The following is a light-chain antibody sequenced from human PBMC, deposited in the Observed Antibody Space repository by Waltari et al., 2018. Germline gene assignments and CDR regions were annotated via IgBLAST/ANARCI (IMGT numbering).Light chain of an antibody. CDR3: QQYNSYSRT. V-gene: IGKV1-5*03. J-gene: IGKJ1*01. CDR1: QSIDSW. Sequence: DIQMNQPPSTLSALVGDRVTITCRASQSIDSWLAWYKQKPGKATNLLIYESSSLESGVPSRFGGSGSGTESSLNISSLQPDDFAAYFCQQYNSYSRTFGQGTKVEIK. CDR2: ESS.